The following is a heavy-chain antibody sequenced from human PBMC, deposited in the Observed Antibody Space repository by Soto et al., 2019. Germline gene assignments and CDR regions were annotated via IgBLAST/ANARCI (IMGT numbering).Heavy chain of an antibody. CDR2: ISAYNGNT. Sequence: ASVKVSCKASGYTFTSYGISWVRQAPGQGLEWMGWISAYNGNTNYAQKLQGRVTMTTDTSTSTAYVELRSLRSDDTAVYYCARRNYDFWSGSTYGMDVWGQGTTVTVSS. J-gene: IGHJ6*02. D-gene: IGHD3-3*01. V-gene: IGHV1-18*01. CDR1: GYTFTSYG. CDR3: ARRNYDFWSGSTYGMDV.